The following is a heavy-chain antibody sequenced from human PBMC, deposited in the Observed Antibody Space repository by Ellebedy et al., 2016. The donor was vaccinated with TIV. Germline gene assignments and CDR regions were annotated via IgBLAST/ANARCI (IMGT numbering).Heavy chain of an antibody. CDR2: IYHSGST. CDR3: ARGLIGSGYGMDV. Sequence: SETLSLXCIVSGYSISSGYSWGWIRQPPGKGLEWIGSIYHSGSTNYNPSLNSRVTISLDTSENQFSLKLTSVTAADTAVYYCARGLIGSGYGMDVWGQGTTVTVSS. J-gene: IGHJ6*02. D-gene: IGHD6-19*01. V-gene: IGHV4-38-2*02. CDR1: GYSISSGYS.